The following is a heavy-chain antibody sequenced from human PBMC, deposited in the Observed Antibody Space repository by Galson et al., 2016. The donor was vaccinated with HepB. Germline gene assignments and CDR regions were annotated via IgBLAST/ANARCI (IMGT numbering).Heavy chain of an antibody. CDR2: ISSRSYI. J-gene: IGHJ4*02. Sequence: SLRLSCAASGFTFSSYTMNWVRQAPGKGLEWVSSISSRSYIYYADSVKGRFTISRDNAKNSLYLQMNSLRAEDTAVYYFARDRVYYYGSGTSEYFDYWGQGTLVTVSS. V-gene: IGHV3-21*01. CDR3: ARDRVYYYGSGTSEYFDY. CDR1: GFTFSSYT. D-gene: IGHD3-10*01.